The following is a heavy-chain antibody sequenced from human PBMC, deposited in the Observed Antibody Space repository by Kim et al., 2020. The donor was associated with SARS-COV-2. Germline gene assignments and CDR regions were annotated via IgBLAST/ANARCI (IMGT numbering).Heavy chain of an antibody. CDR2: ITKSSTTI. V-gene: IGHV3-48*02. CDR1: GFTFSAYD. J-gene: IGHJ3*02. CDR3: VRDRMWGAFDI. D-gene: IGHD1-26*01. Sequence: GGSLRLSCATSGFTFSAYDMNWVRQAPGKGLEWLSFITKSSTTIYYADSVEGRFTISRDNAKNSLFLQMNSLRDEDTALYYCVRDRMWGAFDIWGQ.